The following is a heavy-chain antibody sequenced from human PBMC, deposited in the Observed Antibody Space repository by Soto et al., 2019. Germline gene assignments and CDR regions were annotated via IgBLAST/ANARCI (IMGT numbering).Heavy chain of an antibody. CDR1: GGSFGGYY. CDR3: ARGGRTVTTDYYYYMDV. Sequence: SETLSLTCAVYGGSFGGYYRSWIRQPPGKGLEWIGEINHSGSTNYNPSLKSRVTISVDTSKNQFSLKLSSVTAADTAVYYCARGGRTVTTDYYYYMDVWGKGTTVTVSS. D-gene: IGHD4-17*01. V-gene: IGHV4-34*01. J-gene: IGHJ6*03. CDR2: INHSGST.